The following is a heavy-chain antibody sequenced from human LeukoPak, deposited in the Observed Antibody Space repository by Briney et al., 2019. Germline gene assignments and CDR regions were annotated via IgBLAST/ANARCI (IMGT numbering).Heavy chain of an antibody. J-gene: IGHJ4*02. D-gene: IGHD3-22*01. Sequence: GGSLRLSCAASGFTFDDYAMHWVRQAPGKGLEWVSGISWNSGSIGYADSVKGRFTISRDNSKNTLYLQMNSLRAEDTAVYYCARGGESQYYYDSSFLDYWGQGNLVTVSS. V-gene: IGHV3-9*01. CDR2: ISWNSGSI. CDR1: GFTFDDYA. CDR3: ARGGESQYYYDSSFLDY.